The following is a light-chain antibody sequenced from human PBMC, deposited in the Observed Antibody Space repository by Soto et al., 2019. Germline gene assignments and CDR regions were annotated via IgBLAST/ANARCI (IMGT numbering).Light chain of an antibody. CDR3: QQRSDRLPIT. J-gene: IGKJ5*01. V-gene: IGKV3D-20*02. CDR2: GAT. CDR1: QSVTDNY. Sequence: DIVLTQSPGTLASSPGGRATLSCRASQSVTDNYLAWYQHKPGQAPRLLIYGATSRATGIPDRFSGSGSGTDFTLTISSLEPEDSAVYYCQQRSDRLPITFGQGTRLEIK.